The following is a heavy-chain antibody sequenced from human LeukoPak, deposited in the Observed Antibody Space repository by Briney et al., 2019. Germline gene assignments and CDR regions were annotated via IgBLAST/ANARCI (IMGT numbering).Heavy chain of an antibody. CDR2: IRCDGSNT. D-gene: IGHD4-11*01. CDR3: AKAYSYFDH. Sequence: PGGSLRLSCAASGFTFSSYDMHWVRQAPGKGLEWVAFIRCDGSNTYYADSVKGRFTISRDNSKNTLFLQMNSLTAEDTAVYYCAKAYSYFDHWGQGTLVTVSS. V-gene: IGHV3-30*02. J-gene: IGHJ4*02. CDR1: GFTFSSYD.